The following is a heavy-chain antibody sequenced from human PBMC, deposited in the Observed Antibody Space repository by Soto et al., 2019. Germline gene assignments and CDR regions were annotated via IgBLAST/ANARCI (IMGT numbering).Heavy chain of an antibody. CDR1: GGTFSSYA. CDR3: ASPLPDIVVVVAAMRYYYGMDV. J-gene: IGHJ6*02. D-gene: IGHD2-15*01. CDR2: IIPIFGTA. V-gene: IGHV1-69*01. Sequence: QVQLVQSGAEVKKPGSSVKVSCKASGGTFSSYAISWVRQAPGQELEWMGGIIPIFGTANYAQKSQGRVTITADESTSTAYMELSSLRSEDTAVYYCASPLPDIVVVVAAMRYYYGMDVWGQGTTVTVSS.